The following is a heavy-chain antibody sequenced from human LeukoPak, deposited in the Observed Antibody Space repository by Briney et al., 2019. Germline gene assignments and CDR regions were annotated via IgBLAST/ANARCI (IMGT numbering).Heavy chain of an antibody. CDR2: ISWNSGSI. CDR1: GFTFSSYA. CDR3: AKEDQPAVYGMDV. J-gene: IGHJ6*02. Sequence: PGGSLRLSCAASGFTFSSYAMSWVRQAPGKGLEWVSGISWNSGSIGYADSVKGRFTISRDNAKNSLYLQMNSLRAEDTALYYCAKEDQPAVYGMDVWGQGTTVTVSS. V-gene: IGHV3-9*01.